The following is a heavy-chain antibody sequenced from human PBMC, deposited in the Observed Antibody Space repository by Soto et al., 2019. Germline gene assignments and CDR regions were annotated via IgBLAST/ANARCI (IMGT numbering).Heavy chain of an antibody. J-gene: IGHJ5*02. V-gene: IGHV1-69*13. CDR1: GGTFSSYA. Sequence: SVKVSCKASGGTFSSYAISWVRQAPGQGLEWMGGIIPIFGTANYAQKFQGRVTITADESTSTAYMELSSLRSEDTAVYYCAREVVVAATGWFVPWGQGTLVTVSS. D-gene: IGHD2-15*01. CDR2: IIPIFGTA. CDR3: AREVVVAATGWFVP.